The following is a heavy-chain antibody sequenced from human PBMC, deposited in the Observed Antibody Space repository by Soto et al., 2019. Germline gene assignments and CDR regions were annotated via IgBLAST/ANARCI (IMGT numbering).Heavy chain of an antibody. CDR1: GYTFTGYY. Sequence: QVQLVQSGAEVKKPGASVKVSCKASGYTFTGYYMHWVRQAPGQGLEWMGWINPNSGGTNYAQKLQGWVNRTRDTSISKAYMELSRLRSDDTAVYYCARERLEWAEFYSYYYMDVWGKGTTVTVSS. D-gene: IGHD3-3*01. J-gene: IGHJ6*03. CDR2: INPNSGGT. CDR3: ARERLEWAEFYSYYYMDV. V-gene: IGHV1-2*04.